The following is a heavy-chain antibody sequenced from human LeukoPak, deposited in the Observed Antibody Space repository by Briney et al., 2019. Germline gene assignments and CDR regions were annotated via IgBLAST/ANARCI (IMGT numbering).Heavy chain of an antibody. CDR1: GVTFSDYY. CDR2: ISSSGSTI. V-gene: IGHV3-11*01. J-gene: IGHJ5*02. D-gene: IGHD1-26*01. Sequence: GGSLRLSCAASGVTFSDYYMSWIRQAPGEGVEWVSYISSSGSTIYYADSVKGRFTISRDSAKNSLYPQMNSVRAEDTAVYYCARRVARGELLSWGQGTLVTVSS. CDR3: ARRVARGELLS.